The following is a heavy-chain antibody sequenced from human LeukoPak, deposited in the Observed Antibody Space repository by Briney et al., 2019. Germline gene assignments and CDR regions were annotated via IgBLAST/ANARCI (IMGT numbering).Heavy chain of an antibody. J-gene: IGHJ4*02. CDR2: IYPGDSDN. CDR3: ATSYSSSSGGAFDY. V-gene: IGHV5-51*01. Sequence: GESLKISCKGSGYSFSSYWIGWVRQMPGKGLGWMGIIYPGDSDNRYSPSFQGQVTISADKSISTAYLQWSSLKASDTAMYYCATSYSSSSGGAFDYWGQGTLVTVSS. CDR1: GYSFSSYW. D-gene: IGHD6-6*01.